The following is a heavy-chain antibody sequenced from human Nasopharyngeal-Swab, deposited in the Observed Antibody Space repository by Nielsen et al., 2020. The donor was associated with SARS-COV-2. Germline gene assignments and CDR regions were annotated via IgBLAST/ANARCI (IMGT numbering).Heavy chain of an antibody. V-gene: IGHV3-74*01. CDR2: VNSAGSRT. J-gene: IGHJ4*02. D-gene: IGHD7-27*01. CDR1: GFTFSNSW. Sequence: GESLKISCAVSGFTFSNSWVHWVRQAPGKGPGWVSRVNSAGSRTGYADSVKGRFTLSIDNAKNTVYLQMNSLRAEDTAVYYCARDFDKTGDWGQGTLVTVSS. CDR3: ARDFDKTGD.